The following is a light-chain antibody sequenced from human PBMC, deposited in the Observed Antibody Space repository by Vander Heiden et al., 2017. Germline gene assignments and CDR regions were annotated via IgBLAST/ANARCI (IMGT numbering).Light chain of an antibody. CDR1: QSVLYSSNNKNY. CDR2: WAS. CDR3: QQYYSLPPT. J-gene: IGKJ1*01. V-gene: IGKV4-1*01. Sequence: DIVMTQSPDSLAVSLGERATINCKSSQSVLYSSNNKNYLAWYQQKPGQPPKLLIYWASTRDSGVPDRFSGSGSGTDFTLTISSLQAEDVAVYYCQQYYSLPPTFGQGTKVEIK.